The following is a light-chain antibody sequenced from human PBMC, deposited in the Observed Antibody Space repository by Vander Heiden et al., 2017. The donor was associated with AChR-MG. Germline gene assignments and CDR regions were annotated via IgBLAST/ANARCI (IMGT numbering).Light chain of an antibody. Sequence: VMTQSPAALSVSPGERATLSCRASRNVNADLAWYQQKPGQTPSLLIYGASTRATGVSARFSGSGSETEFTLTISSLQPEDSAVYYCQQYNNWPLTFGEGTKVEIK. CDR2: GAS. CDR1: RNVNAD. V-gene: IGKV3-15*01. CDR3: QQYNNWPLT. J-gene: IGKJ4*01.